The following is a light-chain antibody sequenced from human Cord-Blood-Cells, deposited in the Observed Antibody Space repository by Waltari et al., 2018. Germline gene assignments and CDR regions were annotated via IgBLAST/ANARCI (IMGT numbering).Light chain of an antibody. CDR1: SSAVGSYNH. V-gene: IGLV2-18*02. CDR3: SSYTSSSTWV. Sequence: QSALTQPPSVSGSPGQSVTISCTRTSSAVGSYNHVSWYQQPPGTAPKLMIYEVSNRPSGVPDRFSGSKSGNTASLTISGLQAEDEADYYCSSYTSSSTWVFGGGTKLNVL. CDR2: EVS. J-gene: IGLJ3*02.